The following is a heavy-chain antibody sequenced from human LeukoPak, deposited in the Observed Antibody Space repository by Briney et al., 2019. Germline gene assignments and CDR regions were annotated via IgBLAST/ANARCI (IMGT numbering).Heavy chain of an antibody. V-gene: IGHV3-21*01. CDR1: GFTFSSYS. Sequence: GGSLRLSCAASGFTFSSYSMNWVRQAPGKGLEWVSSISSSSSYIYYADSVKGRFTISRDNAKNSLYLQMNSLRAEDTAVYYGAREGYYYDSSGYLFYWGQGTLVTVSS. J-gene: IGHJ4*02. D-gene: IGHD3-22*01. CDR2: ISSSSSYI. CDR3: AREGYYYDSSGYLFY.